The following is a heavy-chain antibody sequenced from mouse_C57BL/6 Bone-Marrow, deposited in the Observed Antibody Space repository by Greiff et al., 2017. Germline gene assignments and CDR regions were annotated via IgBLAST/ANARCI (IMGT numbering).Heavy chain of an antibody. CDR2: INPSNGGT. V-gene: IGHV1-53*01. D-gene: IGHD2-2*01. CDR3: ALSTMVTTGYFDY. CDR1: GYTFTSYW. J-gene: IGHJ2*01. Sequence: VQLQQPGTELVKPGASVKLSCKASGYTFTSYWMHWVKQRPGQGLEWIGNINPSNGGTNYNEKFKSKATLTVDKSSSTAYMQLSSLTSEDSAVYYCALSTMVTTGYFDYWGQGTTLTVSS.